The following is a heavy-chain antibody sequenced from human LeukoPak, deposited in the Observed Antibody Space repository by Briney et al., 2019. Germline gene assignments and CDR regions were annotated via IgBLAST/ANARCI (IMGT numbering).Heavy chain of an antibody. V-gene: IGHV1-46*01. J-gene: IGHJ6*02. D-gene: IGHD2-2*01. CDR1: GYTFTSYY. CDR3: ARVVPPATDYYYGMDV. CDR2: IKPSGGST. Sequence: ASVKVSCKASGYTFTSYYMHWVRQAPGQGLEWMGIIKPSGGSTSYAQKFQGRVTMTRDTSTSTVYMELSSLRSEDTAVYYCARVVPPATDYYYGMDVWGQGTTVTVSS.